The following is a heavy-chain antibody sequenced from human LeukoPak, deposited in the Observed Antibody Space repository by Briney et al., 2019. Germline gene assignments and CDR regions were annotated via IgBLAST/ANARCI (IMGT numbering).Heavy chain of an antibody. CDR1: GGSISSYY. CDR3: ARSSGSYYSSWFDP. CDR2: IYYSGST. V-gene: IGHV4-59*01. Sequence: SETLSLTCTVSGGSISSYYWSWIRQPPGKGLEWIGYIYYSGSTNYNPSLKSRVTISVDTSKNQFSLKLSSVTAADTAVYYCARSSGSYYSSWFDPWGQGTLVTVSS. J-gene: IGHJ5*02. D-gene: IGHD1-26*01.